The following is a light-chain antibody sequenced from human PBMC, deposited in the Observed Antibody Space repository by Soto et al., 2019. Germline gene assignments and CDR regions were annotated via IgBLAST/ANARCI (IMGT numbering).Light chain of an antibody. J-gene: IGKJ5*01. V-gene: IGKV3-11*01. CDR3: QQRKNWQVT. CDR2: EAS. CDR1: QSVSSY. Sequence: EIELTPSPVTLSLSPGERDTLSCRASQSVSSYLAWYQQKPGQAPRLXIYEASNRATGIPARFSGSGAGTDFTLTISSLEPEDFAVYYCQQRKNWQVTFGQGTRLEIK.